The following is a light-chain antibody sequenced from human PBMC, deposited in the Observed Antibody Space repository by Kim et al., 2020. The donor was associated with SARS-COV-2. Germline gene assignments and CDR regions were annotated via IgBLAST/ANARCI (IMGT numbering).Light chain of an antibody. CDR1: QSVASNH. CDR2: GTS. Sequence: WSPGERATLSCGASQSVASNHLACFTQKPGQAPRLLIYGTSSRATGIPDRFSASESGTDFTLTISRLEPEDFAVYYCQQYDRSPYTFGQGTKLEI. J-gene: IGKJ2*01. V-gene: IGKV3-20*01. CDR3: QQYDRSPYT.